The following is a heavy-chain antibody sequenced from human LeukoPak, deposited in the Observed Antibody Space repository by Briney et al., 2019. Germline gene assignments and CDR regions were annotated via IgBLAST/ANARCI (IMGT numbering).Heavy chain of an antibody. CDR3: AKGSYYDSSGSFYFDY. CDR1: GFTFNSYA. V-gene: IGHV3-23*01. Sequence: GGSLRLSCAASGFTFNSYAMSWVRQAPGKGLEWVSGISGSGDNTYYADSVKGRFTISRDNSKNTLYVQVNSLGTEDTAAYYCAKGSYYDSSGSFYFDYWGQGTPVTVSS. J-gene: IGHJ4*02. D-gene: IGHD3-22*01. CDR2: ISGSGDNT.